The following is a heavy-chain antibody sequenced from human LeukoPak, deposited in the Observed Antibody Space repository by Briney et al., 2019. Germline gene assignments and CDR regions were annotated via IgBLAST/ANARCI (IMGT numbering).Heavy chain of an antibody. CDR3: AKGINYYDSSGYDPDAFDI. CDR1: GFTFSSYG. V-gene: IGHV3-30*02. CDR2: IRYDGSNK. D-gene: IGHD3-22*01. Sequence: GGSLRLSCAASGFTFSSYGMHWVRQAPGKGQEWVAFIRYDGSNKYYADSVKGRFTISRDNSKNTLYLQMNSLRAEDTAVDYCAKGINYYDSSGYDPDAFDIWGQGTMVTVSS. J-gene: IGHJ3*02.